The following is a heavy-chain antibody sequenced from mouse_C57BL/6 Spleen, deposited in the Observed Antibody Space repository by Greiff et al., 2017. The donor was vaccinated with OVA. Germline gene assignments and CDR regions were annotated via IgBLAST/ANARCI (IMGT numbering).Heavy chain of an antibody. V-gene: IGHV1-82*01. CDR1: GYAFSSSW. J-gene: IGHJ4*01. Sequence: VQLQQSGPELVKPGASVKISCKASGYAFSSSWMNWVKQRPGKGLEWIGRIYPGDGDTNYNGKFKGKATLTADTSSSTAYMQLSSLTSEDSAVYFCARRPLLDYYAMDYWGQGTSVTVSS. CDR3: ARRPLLDYYAMDY. CDR2: IYPGDGDT. D-gene: IGHD2-1*01.